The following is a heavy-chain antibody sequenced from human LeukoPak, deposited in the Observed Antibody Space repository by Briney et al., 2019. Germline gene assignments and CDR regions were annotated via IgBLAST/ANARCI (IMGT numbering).Heavy chain of an antibody. CDR1: GGSIGSGSYY. CDR2: IYTSGST. V-gene: IGHV4-61*02. Sequence: SQTLSLTCTVSGGSIGSGSYYWSWIRQPAGKGLEWIGRIYTSGSTNYNPSLKSRVTISVDTSKNQFSLKLSSVTAADTAVYYCARQPSYCSSTSCYAEYFQHWGQGTLVTVSS. D-gene: IGHD2-2*01. J-gene: IGHJ1*01. CDR3: ARQPSYCSSTSCYAEYFQH.